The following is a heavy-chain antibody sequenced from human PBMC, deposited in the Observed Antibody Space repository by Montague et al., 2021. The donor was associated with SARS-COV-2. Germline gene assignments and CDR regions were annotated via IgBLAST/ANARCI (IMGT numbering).Heavy chain of an antibody. Sequence: SETLSLTCSVSGYFIGTGYYWGWIRQPPGKGLGWIGSNYLHGNAYYNPSLNSRVTISLDTSNNQFSLRLTSVTTSDTAVYYCARGRVTRAGFDYWGQGIRVIVSS. D-gene: IGHD2-21*02. CDR1: GYFIGTGYY. J-gene: IGHJ4*02. CDR2: NYLHGNA. CDR3: ARGRVTRAGFDY. V-gene: IGHV4-38-2*02.